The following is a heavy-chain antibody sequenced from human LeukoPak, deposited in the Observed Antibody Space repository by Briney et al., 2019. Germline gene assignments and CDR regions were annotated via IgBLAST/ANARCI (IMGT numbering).Heavy chain of an antibody. Sequence: NPSETLSLTCTVSGGSISSYYWSWIRQPPGKGLEWIGYIYYSGSTNYNPSLKSRVTISVDTSKNQFSLKLSSVTAADTAVYYCARGRYAAREPRYYYMDVWGKGTTVTVSS. D-gene: IGHD2-2*01. CDR1: GGSISSYY. CDR2: IYYSGST. CDR3: ARGRYAAREPRYYYMDV. J-gene: IGHJ6*03. V-gene: IGHV4-59*01.